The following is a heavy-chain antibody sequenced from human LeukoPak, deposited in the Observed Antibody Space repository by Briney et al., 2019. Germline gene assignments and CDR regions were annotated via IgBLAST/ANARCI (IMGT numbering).Heavy chain of an antibody. CDR2: ISAYNGNT. V-gene: IGHV1-18*01. Sequence: GASVKVSCKASGYTFTSYGISWVRQAPGQGLEWMGWISAYNGNTNYAQKLQGRVTMTTDTSTSTAYMELRSLRSDDTAGYYCARETSQKGAHYMDVWGKGTTVTISS. D-gene: IGHD3-16*01. CDR1: GYTFTSYG. CDR3: ARETSQKGAHYMDV. J-gene: IGHJ6*03.